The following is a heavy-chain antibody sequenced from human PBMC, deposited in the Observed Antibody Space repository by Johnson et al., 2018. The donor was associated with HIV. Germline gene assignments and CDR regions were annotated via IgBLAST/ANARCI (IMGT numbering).Heavy chain of an antibody. CDR1: GFTFDDYA. Sequence: VQLVESGGVVVQPGGSLRLSCAASGFTFDDYAMHWVRQAPGKGLEWVSGISWNSGSIGYVDSVKGRFIISRDNAKNSLYLQMKSLRAEDTAVYYCARDLRVGAIDAFDIWGQGTMVTVSS. CDR2: ISWNSGSI. D-gene: IGHD1-26*01. CDR3: ARDLRVGAIDAFDI. V-gene: IGHV3-9*01. J-gene: IGHJ3*02.